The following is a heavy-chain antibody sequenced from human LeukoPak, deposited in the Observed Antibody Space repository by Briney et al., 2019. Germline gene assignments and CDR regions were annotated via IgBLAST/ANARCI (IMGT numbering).Heavy chain of an antibody. Sequence: PGGSLRLSCAASGFTFSSYAMSWVRQAPWKGLEWVSAISGSGGSTYYADSVKGRFTISRDNSKNTLYLQMNSLRAEDTAVYYCAKDDGYSYGYEIDYWGQGTLVTVSS. J-gene: IGHJ4*02. CDR1: GFTFSSYA. V-gene: IGHV3-23*01. CDR2: ISGSGGST. CDR3: AKDDGYSYGYEIDY. D-gene: IGHD5-18*01.